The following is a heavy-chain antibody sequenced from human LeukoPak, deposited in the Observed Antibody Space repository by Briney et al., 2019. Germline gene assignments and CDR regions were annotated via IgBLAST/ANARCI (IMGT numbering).Heavy chain of an antibody. CDR2: ISWTSSDI. Sequence: GGSLRLSCATSGFSFSSYSMSWVRQAPGKGLEWISFISWTSSDIYHADSVKGRFTISRDNAKNSLYLQMNSLTAEDTAVYYCAKDLPAAVDWGQGTLVTVSS. D-gene: IGHD2-2*01. J-gene: IGHJ4*02. CDR1: GFSFSSYS. CDR3: AKDLPAAVD. V-gene: IGHV3-21*01.